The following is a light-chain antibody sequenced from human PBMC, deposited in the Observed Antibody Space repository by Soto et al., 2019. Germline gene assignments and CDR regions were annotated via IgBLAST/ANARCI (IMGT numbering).Light chain of an antibody. J-gene: IGKJ4*01. Sequence: EIVMTQSPATLSVSPGERATLSCRASQNVFTNLAWYQQKPGQAPRLLIYGASTRATGIPARFSGSASGTEFTLTVSSLQSGDFAVYYCQQYNKWPLTFGGGTKVDI. CDR1: QNVFTN. CDR2: GAS. CDR3: QQYNKWPLT. V-gene: IGKV3-15*01.